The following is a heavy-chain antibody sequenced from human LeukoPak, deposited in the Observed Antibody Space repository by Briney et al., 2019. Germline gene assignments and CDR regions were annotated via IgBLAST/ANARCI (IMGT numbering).Heavy chain of an antibody. D-gene: IGHD1-1*01. CDR1: GFTFSDYY. CDR3: ARYDGNY. Sequence: GSLRLSCAASGFTFSDYYMSWIRQPPGKGLEWIGEINHSGSTNYNPSLKSRVTISVDTSKNQFSLKLSSVTAADTAVYYCARYDGNYWGQGTLVTVSS. J-gene: IGHJ4*02. CDR2: INHSGST. V-gene: IGHV4-34*01.